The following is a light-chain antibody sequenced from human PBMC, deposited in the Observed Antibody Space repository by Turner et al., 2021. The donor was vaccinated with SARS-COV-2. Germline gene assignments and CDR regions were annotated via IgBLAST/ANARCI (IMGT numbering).Light chain of an antibody. CDR3: HQSASVPHT. CDR2: FAS. CDR1: QNIGQN. V-gene: IGKV6-21*01. J-gene: IGKJ2*01. Sequence: DILLTQSPDFQSVTPNENVIITCRASQNIGQNLHWFQQKRDQPPKLLIKFASQSVSGVPSRFSGSGSGTLFALTINGLKSEDVALYFCHQSASVPHTFGQGTKLDIK.